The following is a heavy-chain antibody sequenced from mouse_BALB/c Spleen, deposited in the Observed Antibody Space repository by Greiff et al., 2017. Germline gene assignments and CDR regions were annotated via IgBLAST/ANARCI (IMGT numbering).Heavy chain of an antibody. D-gene: IGHD1-1*01. J-gene: IGHJ4*01. Sequence: VKLMESGAELVRPGTSVKISCKASGYTFTNYWLGWVKQRPGHGLEWIGDIYPGGGYTNYNEKFKGKATLTADTSSSTAYMQLSSLTSEDSAVYFCAATVGYAMDYWGQGTSVTVSS. CDR3: AATVGYAMDY. V-gene: IGHV1-63*02. CDR2: IYPGGGYT. CDR1: GYTFTNYW.